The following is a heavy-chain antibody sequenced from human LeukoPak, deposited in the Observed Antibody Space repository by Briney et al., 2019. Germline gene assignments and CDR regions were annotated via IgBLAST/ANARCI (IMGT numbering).Heavy chain of an antibody. J-gene: IGHJ6*04. D-gene: IGHD3-9*01. V-gene: IGHV3-72*01. CDR2: TKNKANSYTT. CDR1: GFTFSDHY. Sequence: GGSLRLSCAASGFTFSDHYMDWVRQAPGKGLEWVGRTKNKANSYTTQYAASVKGRFTISRDDSKNPLYLQMNSLKTEDTAVYYCARGSSGVTISSYGMDVWGKGTTVTVSS. CDR3: ARGSSGVTISSYGMDV.